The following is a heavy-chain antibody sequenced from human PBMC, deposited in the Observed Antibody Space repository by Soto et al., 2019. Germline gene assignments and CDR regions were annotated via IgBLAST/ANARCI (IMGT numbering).Heavy chain of an antibody. J-gene: IGHJ4*02. CDR2: ISSSASTI. CDR3: ARGRPVDH. V-gene: IGHV3-48*01. CDR1: GFTFSTYS. Sequence: EVELVESGGGLVQPGGSLRLSCAASGFTFSTYSMNWVRQAPGKGLEWVSYISSSASTIFYADSVKGRFTISRDNAKNSLGLQMNSLRAEDTAMYYCARGRPVDHWGQGTLVTVSS.